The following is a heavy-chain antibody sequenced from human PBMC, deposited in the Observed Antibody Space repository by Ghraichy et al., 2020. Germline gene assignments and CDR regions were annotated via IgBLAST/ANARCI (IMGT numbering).Heavy chain of an antibody. V-gene: IGHV3-23*01. CDR1: GFTFSSYA. CDR3: AKDLCFRIRTPL. CDR2: ISGSGGST. Sequence: GESLNISCAASGFTFSSYAMSWVRQAPGKGLEWVSAISGSGGSTYYADSVKGRFTISRDNSKNTLYLQMNSLRAEDTAVYYCAKDLCFRIRTPLWGQGTLVTVSS. J-gene: IGHJ4*02.